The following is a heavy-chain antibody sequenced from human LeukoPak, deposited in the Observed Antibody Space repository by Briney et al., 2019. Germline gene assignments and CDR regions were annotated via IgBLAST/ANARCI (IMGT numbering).Heavy chain of an antibody. Sequence: PSETLSLTCAVYGGSFSGYYWSWIRQPPGKGLEWIGEINHSGSTNYNPSLKSRVTISVDTSKNQFSLKLSSVTAADTAVYYCASSGYDSITYFDLWGRGTLVTVSS. V-gene: IGHV4-34*01. CDR2: INHSGST. D-gene: IGHD3-22*01. J-gene: IGHJ2*01. CDR3: ASSGYDSITYFDL. CDR1: GGSFSGYY.